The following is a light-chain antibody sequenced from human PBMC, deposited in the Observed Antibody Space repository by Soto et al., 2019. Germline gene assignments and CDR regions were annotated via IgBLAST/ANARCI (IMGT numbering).Light chain of an antibody. J-gene: IGKJ4*01. CDR2: AAS. Sequence: DIQLTQSPSSLSASVGDRVTITCQASQDISDYLNWYQQKPGKAPNILIYAASSLQSGVPSRFSGSGSGTDFTLTISSLQPEDFATYYCQQSYSTPLTFGGGTKVDIK. CDR3: QQSYSTPLT. V-gene: IGKV1-39*01. CDR1: QDISDY.